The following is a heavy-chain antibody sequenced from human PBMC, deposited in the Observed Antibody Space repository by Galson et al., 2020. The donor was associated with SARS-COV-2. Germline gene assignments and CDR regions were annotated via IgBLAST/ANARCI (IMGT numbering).Heavy chain of an antibody. CDR2: IYTSGST. Sequence: ASETLSLTCTVSGGSISSYYWSWIRQPAGKGLEWIGRIYTSGSTNYNPSLTSRVTMSVDTSKNQFSLKLSSVTAADTAVYYCARDCSGGRCYPAGFDYWGQGTLVTVSS. CDR3: ARDCSGGRCYPAGFDY. D-gene: IGHD2-15*01. J-gene: IGHJ4*02. V-gene: IGHV4-4*07. CDR1: GGSISSYY.